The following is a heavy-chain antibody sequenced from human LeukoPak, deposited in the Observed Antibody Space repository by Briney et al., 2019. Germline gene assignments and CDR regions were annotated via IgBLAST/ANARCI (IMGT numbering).Heavy chain of an antibody. J-gene: IGHJ4*02. CDR2: ISGGGGST. D-gene: IGHD3-10*01. Sequence: PGGSLRLSCAASEFTFSNYAMNWVRQAPGKGLEWVSGISGGGGSTHYADSVKGRFTISRDNSKNTLYLQTNSLRAEDTAVYYCAKRASGSGTSLYYFDYWGQGTLVTVSS. CDR3: AKRASGSGTSLYYFDY. CDR1: EFTFSNYA. V-gene: IGHV3-23*01.